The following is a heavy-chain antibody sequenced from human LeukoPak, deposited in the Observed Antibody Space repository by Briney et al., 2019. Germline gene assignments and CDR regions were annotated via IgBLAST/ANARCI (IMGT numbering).Heavy chain of an antibody. D-gene: IGHD6-19*01. Sequence: WASVKVSCKASGYTFTGYYMHWVRQAPGQGLEWMEWINPNSGGTNYAQKFQGRVTMTRDTSISTAYMELSRLRSDDTAVYYCARGLGSSGWTDFDYWGQGTLVTVSS. V-gene: IGHV1-2*02. J-gene: IGHJ4*02. CDR3: ARGLGSSGWTDFDY. CDR1: GYTFTGYY. CDR2: INPNSGGT.